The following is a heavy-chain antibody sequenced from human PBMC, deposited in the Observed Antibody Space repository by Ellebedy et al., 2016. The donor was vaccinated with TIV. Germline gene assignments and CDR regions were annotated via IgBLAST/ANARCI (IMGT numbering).Heavy chain of an antibody. Sequence: MPSETLSLTCNVSGASITTYYWTWIRQPPGKGLEWIAYFYHSGNTNYSPSLKSRVTISVDTSKNQFSLKLSSVTAADTAVYYCAREGGLRYFDWPETPFDYWGQGTLVTVSS. CDR1: GASITTYY. CDR3: AREGGLRYFDWPETPFDY. D-gene: IGHD3-9*01. J-gene: IGHJ4*02. CDR2: FYHSGNT. V-gene: IGHV4-59*12.